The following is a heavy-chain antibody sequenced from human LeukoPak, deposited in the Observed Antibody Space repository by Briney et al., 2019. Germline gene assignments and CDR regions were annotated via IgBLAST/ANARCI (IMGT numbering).Heavy chain of an antibody. CDR3: ARGPYSYDSSGAFDI. Sequence: SETLSLTCTVSGGSISSTRHYWGWIRQPPGKGLEWIGRIYTSGSTNYNPSLKSRVTISVDTSKNQFSLKLSSVTAADTAVYFCARGPYSYDSSGAFDIWGQGTMVTVSS. CDR1: GGSISSTRHY. V-gene: IGHV4-61*02. CDR2: IYTSGST. J-gene: IGHJ3*02. D-gene: IGHD3-22*01.